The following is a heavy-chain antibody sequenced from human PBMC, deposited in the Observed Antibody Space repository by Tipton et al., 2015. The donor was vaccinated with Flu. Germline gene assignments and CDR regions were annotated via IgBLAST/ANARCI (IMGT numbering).Heavy chain of an antibody. D-gene: IGHD3-16*01. Sequence: TLSLTCTVSGGSISSSSHYWGWIRQAPGRGLEWVGSIYYTGYPYYNSSLKSRLAMSIDTSKKQFSWRLSSVTAADTAVYYCAKVLFGWVESWAQGTLVTVSS. V-gene: IGHV4-39*07. CDR2: IYYTGYP. CDR1: GGSISSSSHY. J-gene: IGHJ5*01. CDR3: AKVLFGWVES.